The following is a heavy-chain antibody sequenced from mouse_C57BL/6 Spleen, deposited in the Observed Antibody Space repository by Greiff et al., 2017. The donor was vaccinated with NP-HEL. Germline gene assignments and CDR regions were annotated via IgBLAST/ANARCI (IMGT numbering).Heavy chain of an antibody. V-gene: IGHV7-3*01. CDR2: IRNKANGYTT. CDR1: GFTFTDYY. CDR3: ARRDSNYDAWFAY. Sequence: EVKVVESGGGLVQPGGSLSLSCAASGFTFTDYYMSWVRQPPGKALEWLGFIRNKANGYTTEYSASVKGRFTISRDNSQSILYLQMNALRAEDSATYYCARRDSNYDAWFAYWGQGTLVTVSA. D-gene: IGHD2-5*01. J-gene: IGHJ3*01.